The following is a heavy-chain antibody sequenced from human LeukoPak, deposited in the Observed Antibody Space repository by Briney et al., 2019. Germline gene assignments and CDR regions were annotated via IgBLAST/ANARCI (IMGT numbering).Heavy chain of an antibody. CDR3: TKRVNSGGTRLFDH. CDR2: INWNSNSI. Sequence: PGRSLRLSCAASGFRFDDYAMHWVRQAPGKGLEWVAGINWNSNSIVYADSVKGRFTISRDNTKNSLYLQMNSLRAEDTALYYCTKRVNSGGTRLFDHWGQGTLVTVSS. J-gene: IGHJ4*02. V-gene: IGHV3-9*01. CDR1: GFRFDDYA. D-gene: IGHD2-15*01.